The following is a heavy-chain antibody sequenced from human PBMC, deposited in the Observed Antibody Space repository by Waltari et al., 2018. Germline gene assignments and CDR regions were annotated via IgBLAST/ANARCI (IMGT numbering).Heavy chain of an antibody. V-gene: IGHV3-23*04. CDR2: ITANGATT. CDR1: GFPFSSYA. CDR3: AKEGHDGSYALD. J-gene: IGHJ4*02. D-gene: IGHD1-26*01. Sequence: EVQLVESGGGLVQPGGSLRLSCAASGFPFSSYAINWVRQAPGKGLEWVSYITANGATTYYTDSVKGRFIISRDNSKNTLYLQMSSLRADDTAVYYCAKEGHDGSYALDWGQGTLVTVSS.